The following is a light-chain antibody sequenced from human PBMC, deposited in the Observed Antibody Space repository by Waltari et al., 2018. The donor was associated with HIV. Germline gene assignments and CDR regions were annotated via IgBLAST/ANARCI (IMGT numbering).Light chain of an antibody. CDR2: EVT. J-gene: IGLJ2*01. Sequence: QSALTPPPSASGSPGQSVTISCTGTRRNVGGYYCVSWYQQHPGNAPKLIIYEVTERPSGVPDRFSGSKSGNTASLTVSGLQAEDEADYYCSSYAGSNKLVFGGGTKLTVV. CDR3: SSYAGSNKLV. V-gene: IGLV2-8*01. CDR1: RRNVGGYYC.